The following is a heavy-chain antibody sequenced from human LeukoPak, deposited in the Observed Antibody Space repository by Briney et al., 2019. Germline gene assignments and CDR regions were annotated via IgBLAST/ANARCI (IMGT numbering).Heavy chain of an antibody. D-gene: IGHD5-18*01. V-gene: IGHV4-59*12. CDR3: ARGWYSYRH. Sequence: PSETLSLTCTVSARSISSYYWSWIRQPPGKGLEWIGYIYYSGSTNYNPSLKRRVTISVDTSKNQFSPKLRSVTAADTAVYYCARGWYSYRHWGQGTLVTVSS. J-gene: IGHJ4*02. CDR1: ARSISSYY. CDR2: IYYSGST.